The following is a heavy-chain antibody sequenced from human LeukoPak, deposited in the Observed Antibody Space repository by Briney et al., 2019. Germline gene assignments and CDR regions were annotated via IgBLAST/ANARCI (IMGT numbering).Heavy chain of an antibody. CDR3: ANEYYYGSGSYYKSVVFDY. CDR2: ISGSGGST. V-gene: IGHV3-23*01. J-gene: IGHJ4*02. Sequence: GASLRLSCAASGFTFSSYAMSWVRQAPGKGLEWVSAISGSGGSTYYADSVKGRFTIPRDNSKNTLYLQMNSLRADDTAIYYCANEYYYGSGSYYKSVVFDYWGQGTLVTVSS. D-gene: IGHD3-10*01. CDR1: GFTFSSYA.